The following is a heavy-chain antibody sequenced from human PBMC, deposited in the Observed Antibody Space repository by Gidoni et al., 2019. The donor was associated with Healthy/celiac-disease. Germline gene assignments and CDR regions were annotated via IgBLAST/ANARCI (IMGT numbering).Heavy chain of an antibody. Sequence: QVQLQEWGPGLAKPSQTLSLTCTVSSCSISRGSYYWIWIRQPAGKGLEWIGRIYTSGSTNYNPSLKSRVTISVDTSKNQFSLKLSSVTAADTAVYYCASAYSSGWYRWYFDLWGRGTLVTVSS. CDR3: ASAYSSGWYRWYFDL. CDR1: SCSISRGSYY. CDR2: IYTSGST. J-gene: IGHJ2*01. V-gene: IGHV4-61*02. D-gene: IGHD6-19*01.